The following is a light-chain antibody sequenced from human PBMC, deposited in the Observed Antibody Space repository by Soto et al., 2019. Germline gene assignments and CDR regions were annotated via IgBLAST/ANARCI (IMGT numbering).Light chain of an antibody. CDR3: SSYTSSSTHVV. J-gene: IGLJ2*01. Sequence: QSVLTQPASVSGSPGQSITISCTGTSSDVGGYNYVSWYQQHPGKAPKLMIYDVSHRPSGVSDRFSGSKSVNTASLTISGLQAEDEADYYCSSYTSSSTHVVFGGGTKLTVL. CDR1: SSDVGGYNY. CDR2: DVS. V-gene: IGLV2-14*01.